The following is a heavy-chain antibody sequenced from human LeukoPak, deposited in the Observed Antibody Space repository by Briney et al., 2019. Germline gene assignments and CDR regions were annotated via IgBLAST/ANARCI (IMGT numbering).Heavy chain of an antibody. J-gene: IGHJ4*02. D-gene: IGHD2-2*01. CDR3: ARALYHTFDY. CDR1: GYTFTSYG. CDR2: ISPENGDT. V-gene: IGHV1-18*01. Sequence: RASVKVSCKASGYTFTSYGISWVRQAPGQGLEWMGWISPENGDTNYAQTFQDRVTMTTDTSTSTAYMELRSLRSDDTAVYYCARALYHTFDYWGQGTLVTVSS.